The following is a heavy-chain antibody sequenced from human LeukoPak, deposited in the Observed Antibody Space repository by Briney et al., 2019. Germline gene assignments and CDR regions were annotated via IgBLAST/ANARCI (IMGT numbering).Heavy chain of an antibody. Sequence: GGSLRLSCAASGFTFSSYAMSWVRQAPGKGLEWVSAISGSGGSTYYADCVKGRFTISRDNSKNTLYLQMNSLRAEDTAVYYCAKDSTPNFYVPFDYWGQGTLVTVSS. CDR3: AKDSTPNFYVPFDY. CDR2: ISGSGGST. V-gene: IGHV3-23*01. D-gene: IGHD3-10*02. J-gene: IGHJ4*02. CDR1: GFTFSSYA.